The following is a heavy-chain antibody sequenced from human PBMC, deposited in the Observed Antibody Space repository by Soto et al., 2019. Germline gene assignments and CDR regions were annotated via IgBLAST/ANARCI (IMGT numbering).Heavy chain of an antibody. D-gene: IGHD5-12*01. CDR1: GGTFSSYA. J-gene: IGHJ5*02. V-gene: IGHV1-69*01. CDR3: AWERGDSGYDRRYNWFDP. Sequence: QVQLVQSGAEVKKPGSSVKVSCKASGGTFSSYAISWVRQAPGQGLEWMGGIIPIFGTANYAQKFQGRVTITADESTSTAYMELSSLRSEDTAVYYCAWERGDSGYDRRYNWFDPWGQGTLVTVSS. CDR2: IIPIFGTA.